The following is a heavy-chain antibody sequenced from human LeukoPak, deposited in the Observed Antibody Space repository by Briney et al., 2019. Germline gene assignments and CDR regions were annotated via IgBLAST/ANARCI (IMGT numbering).Heavy chain of an antibody. D-gene: IGHD6-13*01. J-gene: IGHJ4*02. CDR2: IESDGSRT. CDR1: GFTFSNCW. CDR3: ARDGQDSSSWYAFDY. V-gene: IGHV3-74*01. Sequence: PGGSLRLSCAASGFTFSNCWMHWVRQAPGKGLEWVSRIESDGSRTRYADSVKGRFTISRDNAKNTLYLQMNSLRAEDTAVYYCARDGQDSSSWYAFDYWGQGTLVTVSS.